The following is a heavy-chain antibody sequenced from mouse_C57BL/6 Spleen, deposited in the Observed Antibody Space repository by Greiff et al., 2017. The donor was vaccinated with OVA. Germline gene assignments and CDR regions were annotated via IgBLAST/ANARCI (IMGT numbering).Heavy chain of an antibody. V-gene: IGHV1-81*01. CDR3: ARWCDDYDGYYFDY. CDR1: GYTFSSYG. Sequence: VQLQQSGAELARPGASVKLSCKASGYTFSSYGISWVKQRTGQGLEWIGEIYPRSGNTYYNEKFKGKATLTADKSSSTAYMELRSLTSEDSAVYFCARWCDDYDGYYFDYWGKGTTLTVSS. J-gene: IGHJ2*01. CDR2: IYPRSGNT. D-gene: IGHD2-4*01.